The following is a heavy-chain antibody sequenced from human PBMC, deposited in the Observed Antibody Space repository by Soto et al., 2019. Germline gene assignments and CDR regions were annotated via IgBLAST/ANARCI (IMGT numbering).Heavy chain of an antibody. D-gene: IGHD1-26*01. CDR2: ITRDSNHI. Sequence: EVQLVESGGGLVKPGGSLRLSCAASGFTFTAYTINWVRQAPGKGLEWVASITRDSNHIYFADSVKGRFTLSRDNAKNSVYLQMNSLRAEDTAIYFFARPFIVGSTTLGYWGQGTLVTVSS. V-gene: IGHV3-21*01. J-gene: IGHJ4*02. CDR1: GFTFTAYT. CDR3: ARPFIVGSTTLGY.